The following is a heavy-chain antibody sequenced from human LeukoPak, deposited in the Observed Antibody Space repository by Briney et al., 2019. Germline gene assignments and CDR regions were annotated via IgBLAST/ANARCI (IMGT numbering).Heavy chain of an antibody. V-gene: IGHV4-34*01. J-gene: IGHJ3*02. CDR2: INHSGST. CDR3: ARVSAAANHRVNAFDI. CDR1: GGSFSGYY. D-gene: IGHD6-13*01. Sequence: SETLSLTCAVYGGSFSGYYWSWIRQPPGKGLEWIGEINHSGSTNYNPSLKSRVTISVDTSKNQFSLKLSSVTAADTAVYYCARVSAAANHRVNAFDIWGQGTMVTVS.